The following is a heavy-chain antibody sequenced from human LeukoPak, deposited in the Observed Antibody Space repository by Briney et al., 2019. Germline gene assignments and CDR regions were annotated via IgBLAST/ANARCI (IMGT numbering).Heavy chain of an antibody. V-gene: IGHV1-18*01. J-gene: IGHJ4*02. CDR1: GYTFTSYG. D-gene: IGHD3-10*01. CDR3: ARGPTRGAGDY. CDR2: ISAYNGNT. Sequence: ASVKVSCKASGYTFTSYGISWVRQAPGQGLEWMGWISAYNGNTNYAQKLQGRVTMTTDTSTSTVYMELSSLRSEDTAAYYCARGPTRGAGDYWGQGTLVTVSS.